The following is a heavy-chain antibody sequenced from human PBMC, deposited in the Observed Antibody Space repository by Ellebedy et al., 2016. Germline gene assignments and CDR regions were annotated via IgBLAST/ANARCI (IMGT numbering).Heavy chain of an antibody. CDR1: GFTFSSYA. J-gene: IGHJ4*02. CDR2: ISGSGGST. V-gene: IGHV3-23*01. CDR3: ARSGQQWNYVHGY. D-gene: IGHD1-7*01. Sequence: GESLKISXAASGFTFSSYAMSWVRQAPGKGLEWVSAISGSGGSTYYADSVKGRFTISRDNSKNTLYLQMNSLRVEDTAIYYCARSGQQWNYVHGYWGQGTLVTVSS.